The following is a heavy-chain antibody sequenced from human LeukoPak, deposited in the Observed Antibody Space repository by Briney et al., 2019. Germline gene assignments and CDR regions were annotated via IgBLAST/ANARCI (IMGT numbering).Heavy chain of an antibody. D-gene: IGHD2-2*03. CDR2: ISSSSSYI. Sequence: GGSLRLSCAASGLTFSSYSMNWVRQAPGKGLEWVSSISSSSSYIYYADSVKGRFTISRDNAKNSLYLQMNSLRAEDTAVYYCARDGYCSSTSCSNDAFDIWGQGTMVTVSS. J-gene: IGHJ3*02. CDR1: GLTFSSYS. V-gene: IGHV3-21*01. CDR3: ARDGYCSSTSCSNDAFDI.